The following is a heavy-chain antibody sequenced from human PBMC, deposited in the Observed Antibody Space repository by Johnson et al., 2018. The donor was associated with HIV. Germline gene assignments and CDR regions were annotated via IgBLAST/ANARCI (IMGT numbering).Heavy chain of an antibody. D-gene: IGHD1-26*01. J-gene: IGHJ3*02. CDR1: GFTFSNAW. V-gene: IGHV3-15*01. Sequence: VQLVESGGGLVKPGGSLRLSCAASGFTFSNAWMSWVRQAPGKGLEWVGRIKSKSDGGTTDYAAPVRGRFTISRDDSKNTLFLQMNSLKTEDTAVYYCTTDAPFLGARDTDAFDIWGQGTMVTVSS. CDR3: TTDAPFLGARDTDAFDI. CDR2: IKSKSDGGTT.